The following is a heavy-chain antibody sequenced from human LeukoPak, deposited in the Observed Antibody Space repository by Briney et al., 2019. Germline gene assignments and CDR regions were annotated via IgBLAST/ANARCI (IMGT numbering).Heavy chain of an antibody. D-gene: IGHD1-26*01. J-gene: IGHJ4*02. CDR3: AKANYSGSYYFDS. CDR1: GFTFSRSA. CDR2: FSASGGTT. V-gene: IGHV3-23*01. Sequence: GGSLRLSCAASGFTFSRSAMNWVRQAPGKGLEWFSSFSASGGTTYYADSVKGRFTISRDNSKNTLSVQMNSLRAEDTAVYYCAKANYSGSYYFDSWGQGTLVTVSS.